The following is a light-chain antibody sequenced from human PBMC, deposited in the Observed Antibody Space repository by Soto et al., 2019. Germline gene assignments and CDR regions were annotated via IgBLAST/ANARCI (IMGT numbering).Light chain of an antibody. CDR1: RSLVYSDGNTS. J-gene: IGKJ1*01. CDR2: EVS. CDR3: LQGTHWPRT. Sequence: DVVMTQSPLPLPVTLGQPASISCRSSRSLVYSDGNTSLNWFQQRPGQSPRRLIFEVSNRDSGVPDRFCGSAPGTAFTLIISKVEAEDVEIYYCLQGTHWPRTYGQGTKVETK. V-gene: IGKV2-30*01.